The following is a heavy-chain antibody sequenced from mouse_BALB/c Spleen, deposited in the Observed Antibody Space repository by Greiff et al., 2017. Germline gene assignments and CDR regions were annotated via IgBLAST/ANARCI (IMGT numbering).Heavy chain of an antibody. D-gene: IGHD1-1*01. V-gene: IGHV5-6-2*01. J-gene: IGHJ4*01. CDR1: GFTFSSYY. CDR2: INSNGGST. CDR3: ARQRSGSSYGYAMDY. Sequence: EVMLVESGGGLVKLGGSLKLSCAASGFTFSSYYMSWVRQTPEKRLELVAAINSNGGSTYYPDTVKGRFTISRDNAKNTLYLQMSSLKSEDTALYYCARQRSGSSYGYAMDYWGQGTSVTVSS.